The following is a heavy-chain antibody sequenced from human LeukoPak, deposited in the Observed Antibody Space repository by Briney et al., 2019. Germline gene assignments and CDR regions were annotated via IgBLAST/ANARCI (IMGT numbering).Heavy chain of an antibody. CDR1: GFTFDDYG. V-gene: IGHV3-20*04. CDR3: TTGVTMIVVVTTDY. Sequence: GGSLRLSCAVSGFTFDDYGMSWVRQAPGKGLEWVSGINWNGGSTGYADSVKGRFTISRDNAKNSLYLQMNSLKTEDTAVYYCTTGVTMIVVVTTDYWGQGTLVTVSS. J-gene: IGHJ4*02. CDR2: INWNGGST. D-gene: IGHD3-22*01.